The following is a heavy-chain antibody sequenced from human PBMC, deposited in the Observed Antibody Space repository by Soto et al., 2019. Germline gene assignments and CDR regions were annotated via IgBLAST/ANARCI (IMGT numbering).Heavy chain of an antibody. Sequence: QVQLVQSGAEVKKPGASVKVSCEASGYTCTSYGISWVRQAPGQGLEWMGWISANKGNTNYAQKIQGRVTMTTDTSTSTAYMELRSLRSDDTAVYYCASDGRYRGSYGGYYFDYWGQGTLVTVSS. D-gene: IGHD1-26*01. CDR1: GYTCTSYG. CDR3: ASDGRYRGSYGGYYFDY. V-gene: IGHV1-18*01. J-gene: IGHJ4*02. CDR2: ISANKGNT.